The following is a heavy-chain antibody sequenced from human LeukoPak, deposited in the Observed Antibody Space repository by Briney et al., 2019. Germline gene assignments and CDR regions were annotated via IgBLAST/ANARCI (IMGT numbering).Heavy chain of an antibody. CDR1: GFTFSSYA. J-gene: IGHJ3*02. Sequence: QPGGSLRLSCAASGFTFSSYAMSWVRQAPGKGLEWVSAISGSGGSTYYVDSVKGRFTISRDNSKNTLYLQMNSLRAEDTAVYYCAKVYYYDSSGYYLGDDAFDIWGQGTMVTVSS. D-gene: IGHD3-22*01. CDR3: AKVYYYDSSGYYLGDDAFDI. CDR2: ISGSGGST. V-gene: IGHV3-23*01.